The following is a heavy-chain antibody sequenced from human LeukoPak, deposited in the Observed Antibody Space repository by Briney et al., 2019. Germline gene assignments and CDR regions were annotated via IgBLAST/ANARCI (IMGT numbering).Heavy chain of an antibody. CDR2: IYHSGST. CDR1: GGSISSSNW. V-gene: IGHV4-4*02. CDR3: ARDWAGRGLLWFGELSYYYGMDV. D-gene: IGHD3-10*01. J-gene: IGHJ6*04. Sequence: SETLSLTCAVSGGSISSSNWWSWVRPPPGKGLEWIGEIYHSGSTNYNPSLKSRVTISVDKSKNQFSLKLSSVTAADTAVYYCARDWAGRGLLWFGELSYYYGMDVWGKGTTVTVSS.